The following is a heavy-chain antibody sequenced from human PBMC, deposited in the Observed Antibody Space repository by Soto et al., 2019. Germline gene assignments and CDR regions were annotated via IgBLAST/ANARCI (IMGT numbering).Heavy chain of an antibody. Sequence: QVHLVESGGGLVKPGGSLRLSCAVSGFTFSDYYMSWIRQAPGKGVEWVAYISGGGTTIYYGDSVKGRFAISRDNAKNSLYLKMNSLRAEDTAVYYCARAYAILTGYSPFDYWGQGTLVTVSS. D-gene: IGHD3-9*01. V-gene: IGHV3-11*01. CDR3: ARAYAILTGYSPFDY. J-gene: IGHJ4*02. CDR2: ISGGGTTI. CDR1: GFTFSDYY.